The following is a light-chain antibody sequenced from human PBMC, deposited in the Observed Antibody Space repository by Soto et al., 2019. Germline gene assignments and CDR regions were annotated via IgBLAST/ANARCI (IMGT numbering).Light chain of an antibody. J-gene: IGLJ2*01. CDR3: QSYDSSLSGSVV. V-gene: IGLV1-40*01. CDR1: SSNIGAGYD. Sequence: QAVVTQPPSVSVAPGQRVTISCTGSSSNIGAGYDVHWYQQLPGTAPKLLIYGNSNRPSGVPDRFSGSKSGTSASLAITGLQAEDEADYCCQSYDSSLSGSVVFGGVTKLTVL. CDR2: GNS.